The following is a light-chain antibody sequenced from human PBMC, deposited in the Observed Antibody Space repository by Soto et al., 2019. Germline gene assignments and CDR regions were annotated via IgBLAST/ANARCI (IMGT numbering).Light chain of an antibody. CDR2: DTS. J-gene: IGKJ5*01. Sequence: EFVLTQSPGTLSLSPGERSTLSCRASQSLTNSFIAWYQQRPGQAPRLLIYDTSSRASGIPDRFSGSGSGTDFTLTISSVEPEDFAIYYCHQRNQFGQGTRLEI. CDR1: QSLTNSF. V-gene: IGKV3D-20*02. CDR3: HQRNQ.